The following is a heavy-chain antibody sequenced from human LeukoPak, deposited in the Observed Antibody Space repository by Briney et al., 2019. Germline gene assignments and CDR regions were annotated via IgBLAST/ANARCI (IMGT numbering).Heavy chain of an antibody. V-gene: IGHV4-59*01. CDR1: NDSFSSYY. CDR3: AGPGLGSRWFYHGGFYYCDS. CDR2: ISHSGST. Sequence: SETLSLTCTVSNDSFSSYYWSWIRQPPGKGLEWIGYISHSGSTNYNPSLKSRLTISVGASRNQFFLELSSVTPADTAVYYCAGPGLGSRWFYHGGFYYCDSWGQGTLVTVS. D-gene: IGHD6-13*01. J-gene: IGHJ4*02.